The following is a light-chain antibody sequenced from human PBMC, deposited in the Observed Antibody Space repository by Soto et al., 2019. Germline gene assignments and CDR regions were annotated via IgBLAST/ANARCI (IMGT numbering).Light chain of an antibody. CDR3: HQYGSSPSYT. CDR1: QSVSGSSY. Sequence: EIVLTQSPGTLSLSPGERATLSCGASQSVSGSSYLAWYQQKPGQAPRLLIYGASSRASGIPERFSGSGSATDFTLTISRLEPEVFAVYYCHQYGSSPSYTFAQGTELEIK. J-gene: IGKJ2*01. CDR2: GAS. V-gene: IGKV3-20*01.